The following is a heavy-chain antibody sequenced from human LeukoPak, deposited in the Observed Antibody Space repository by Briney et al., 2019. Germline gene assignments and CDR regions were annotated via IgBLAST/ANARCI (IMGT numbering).Heavy chain of an antibody. V-gene: IGHV4-31*03. CDR1: GGSISSGVYY. J-gene: IGHJ4*02. CDR2: IFYRGNT. Sequence: PSETLSLTFTVSGGSISSGVYYWSWIRQHPGTGLEWIGYIFYRGNTRYNPSLRSRITISVDTSKNQFSLKLASVTAADTAVYYCARTVGARTYYLDYWGQGTPVIVSS. D-gene: IGHD1-26*01. CDR3: ARTVGARTYYLDY.